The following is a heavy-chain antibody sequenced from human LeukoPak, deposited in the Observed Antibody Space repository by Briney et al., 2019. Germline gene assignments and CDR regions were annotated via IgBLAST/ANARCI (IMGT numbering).Heavy chain of an antibody. V-gene: IGHV7-4-1*02. J-gene: IGHJ4*02. CDR3: ARGTYSGSYYAGY. CDR2: INTNTGSP. D-gene: IGHD1-26*01. Sequence: ASVKVSCKASGYTFSTYPMNWVRQAPGQGLEWMGWINTNTGSPTYAQGLTGRFVFSLDTSVSTAFLQISSLKAEDTALYYCARGTYSGSYYAGYWGQGTLVTVSS. CDR1: GYTFSTYP.